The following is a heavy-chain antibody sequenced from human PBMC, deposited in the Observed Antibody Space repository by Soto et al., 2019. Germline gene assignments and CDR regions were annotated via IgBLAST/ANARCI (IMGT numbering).Heavy chain of an antibody. J-gene: IGHJ6*02. Sequence: GGSLRLSCAASKFTFNSYTMNWVRQAPGKGLEWVSSISSSSSSIYYADSVKGRFTISRDYAKNSLYLQMNSLRAEDTALYYCASGIVGATTYGMDVWGQGTTVTVSS. V-gene: IGHV3-21*04. D-gene: IGHD1-26*01. CDR2: ISSSSSSI. CDR1: KFTFNSYT. CDR3: ASGIVGATTYGMDV.